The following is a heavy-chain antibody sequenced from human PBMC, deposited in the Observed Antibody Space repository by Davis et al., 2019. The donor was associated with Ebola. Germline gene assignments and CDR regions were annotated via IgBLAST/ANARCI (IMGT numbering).Heavy chain of an antibody. J-gene: IGHJ3*02. Sequence: MPSETLSLTCTVSGGSVSSGSYYWSWIRQPPGKGLEWIGYFYYSGSTNYNPSLKSRVTISVDTSKNQFSLKLSSVTAADTAVYYCARGLEGYYDFWSGYYHDAFDIWGQGTMVTVSS. CDR3: ARGLEGYYDFWSGYYHDAFDI. CDR2: FYYSGST. D-gene: IGHD3-3*01. CDR1: GGSVSSGSYY. V-gene: IGHV4-61*01.